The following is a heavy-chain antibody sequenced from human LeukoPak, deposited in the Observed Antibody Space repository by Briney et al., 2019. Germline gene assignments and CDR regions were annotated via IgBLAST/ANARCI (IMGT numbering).Heavy chain of an antibody. J-gene: IGHJ5*02. CDR3: ARAAAGTGWWFDP. Sequence: PSETLSLTCAVSGGSISSGGYSWSWIRQPPGKGLEWIGYIYHSGGTYYNPSLKSRVTISVDRSKNQFSLKLSSVTAADTAVYYCARAAAGTGWWFDPWGQGTLVTVSS. V-gene: IGHV4-30-2*01. D-gene: IGHD6-13*01. CDR2: IYHSGGT. CDR1: GGSISSGGYS.